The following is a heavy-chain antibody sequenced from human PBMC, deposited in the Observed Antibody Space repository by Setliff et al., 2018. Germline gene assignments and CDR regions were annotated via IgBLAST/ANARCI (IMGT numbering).Heavy chain of an antibody. CDR2: IYYSGST. CDR3: ARLARVVLSRNAFDI. D-gene: IGHD2-2*01. V-gene: IGHV4-31*03. CDR1: GGSISSGGYY. Sequence: SETLSLTCTVSGGSISSGGYYWSWIRQHPGKGLEWIGYIYYSGSTYYNPSLKSRVTISVDTSKNQFSLKLSSVTAADTAVYYCARLARVVLSRNAFDIWGQETMVTV. J-gene: IGHJ3*02.